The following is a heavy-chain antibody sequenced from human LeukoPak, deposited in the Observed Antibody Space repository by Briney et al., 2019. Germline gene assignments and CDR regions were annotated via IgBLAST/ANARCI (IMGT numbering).Heavy chain of an antibody. Sequence: PGGSLRLSCVASEFTFINYGMNWVRQAPGKGLEWVSYISGSSSSIYYADSVKGRFTISRDNAKDSVYLHMNSLRAEDTAVYYCVIPYEGIDYWGQGTLVTVSS. CDR1: EFTFINYG. V-gene: IGHV3-48*04. CDR3: VIPYEGIDY. CDR2: ISGSSSSI. J-gene: IGHJ4*02. D-gene: IGHD5-12*01.